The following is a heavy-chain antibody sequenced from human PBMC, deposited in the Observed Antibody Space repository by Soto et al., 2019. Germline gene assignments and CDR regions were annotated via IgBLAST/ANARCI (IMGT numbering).Heavy chain of an antibody. J-gene: IGHJ6*02. D-gene: IGHD3-10*02. V-gene: IGHV4-34*01. CDR3: ALCPSYHCSGVDV. CDR2: INHSGST. CDR1: GGSFSGYY. Sequence: QVQLQQWGAGLLKPSETLSLTCAVYGGSFSGYYWSWIRQPPGKGLEWIGEINHSGSTNYNPSLKRRVTIPVVTSKIQFSLILSAATAADTALYYGALCPSYHCSGVDVWGQGTTVPGSS.